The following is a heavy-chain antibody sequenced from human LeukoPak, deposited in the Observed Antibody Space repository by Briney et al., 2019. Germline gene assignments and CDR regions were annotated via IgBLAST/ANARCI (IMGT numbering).Heavy chain of an antibody. CDR2: INHSGST. CDR3: ARGGQGYDLNWFDP. J-gene: IGHJ5*02. D-gene: IGHD3-3*01. CDR1: GGSFSGYY. Sequence: SETLSLTCAVYGGSFSGYYWSWIRQPPGKGLEWIGEINHSGSTNYNPSLKSRVTISVDTSKNQLSLKLSSVTAADTAVYYCARGGQGYDLNWFDPWGQGTLVTVSS. V-gene: IGHV4-34*01.